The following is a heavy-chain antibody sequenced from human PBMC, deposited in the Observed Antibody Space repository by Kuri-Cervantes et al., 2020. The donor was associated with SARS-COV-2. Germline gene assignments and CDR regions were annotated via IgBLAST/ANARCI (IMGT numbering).Heavy chain of an antibody. CDR1: GFTFSSYA. CDR3: AKDGVGATMYYFDY. CDR2: ISGSGGST. Sequence: GESLKISCAASGFTFSSYAMSWVRQAPGKGLEWVSAISGSGGSTYYADSVKGRFTISRDNSKNTRYLQMNSLRAEDTAVYYCAKDGVGATMYYFDYWGQGTLVTVSS. J-gene: IGHJ4*02. D-gene: IGHD1-26*01. V-gene: IGHV3-23*01.